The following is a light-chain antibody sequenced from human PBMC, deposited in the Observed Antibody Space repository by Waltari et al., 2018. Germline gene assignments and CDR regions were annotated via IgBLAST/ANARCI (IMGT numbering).Light chain of an antibody. CDR1: QSISSIY. J-gene: IGKJ3*01. CDR2: GAS. V-gene: IGKV3-20*01. CDR3: QQYGSSPPEIT. Sequence: EIVLTQSPGTLSLSPGERATPSCRASQSISSIYLSWYQQKPGQAPRLLVYGASSRPTGIPDRFRGSGSGTDFTLTISRLEPEDFAVYYCQQYGSSPPEITFGPGTKVDIK.